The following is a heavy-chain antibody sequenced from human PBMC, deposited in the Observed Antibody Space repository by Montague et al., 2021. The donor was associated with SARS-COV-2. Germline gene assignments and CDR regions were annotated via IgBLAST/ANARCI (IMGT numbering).Heavy chain of an antibody. J-gene: IGHJ4*02. CDR1: GGSISSGGYY. Sequence: TLSLTCTVSGGSISSGGYYWSWIRQHPGKGLEWIGYIYYSGSTYYNPSFKSRVTISVDTSKNQFSLKLSSVTAADTAVYYCARVRGGFLEWLLYFDYWGQGTLVTVSS. D-gene: IGHD3-3*01. V-gene: IGHV4-31*03. CDR3: ARVRGGFLEWLLYFDY. CDR2: IYYSGST.